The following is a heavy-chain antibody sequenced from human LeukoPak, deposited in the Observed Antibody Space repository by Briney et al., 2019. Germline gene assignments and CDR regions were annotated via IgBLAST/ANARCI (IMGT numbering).Heavy chain of an antibody. Sequence: GGSLRLSCAASGFSFSNYDMHWVRQAPGKGLEWVAGISYGGSNKYYADSVKGRFTISRDNSKNTLYLQLHSLRPEDTAVNYSAKAPVTCTSITCQPGYSSGWYDYWGQGTLVTVSS. CDR3: AKAPVTCTSITCQPGYSSGWYDY. V-gene: IGHV3-30*18. J-gene: IGHJ4*02. CDR1: GFSFSNYD. D-gene: IGHD6-19*01. CDR2: ISYGGSNK.